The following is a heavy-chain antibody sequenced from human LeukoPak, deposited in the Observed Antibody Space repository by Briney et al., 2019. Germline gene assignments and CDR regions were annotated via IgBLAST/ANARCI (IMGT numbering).Heavy chain of an antibody. D-gene: IGHD3-10*01. CDR3: AKVIRGGYGMDV. CDR1: GFTFSSFG. CDR2: ISDSSTLT. J-gene: IGHJ6*02. V-gene: IGHV3-48*02. Sequence: QPGGSLRLSCAASGFTFSSFGMNWVRQAPGKGLEWVSYISDSSTLTYYADSVKGRFTISRDNAKNSLSLQLNSLRDEDTAVYFCAKVIRGGYGMDVWGQGTTVTVSS.